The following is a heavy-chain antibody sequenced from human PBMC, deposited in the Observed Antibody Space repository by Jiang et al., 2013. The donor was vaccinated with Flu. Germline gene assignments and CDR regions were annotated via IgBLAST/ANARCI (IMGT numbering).Heavy chain of an antibody. D-gene: IGHD2-2*01. CDR3: AISVLARVRYFDV. Sequence: AEVKKPGATVKISCKVSGYTFTDYYMHWVQQAPGKGLEWMGLVDPEDGETIYAEKFQGRVTLTADTSTDTAYMDLRSLRSGDTAIYYCAISVLARVRYFDVWGRGTLVTVSS. J-gene: IGHJ2*01. CDR2: VDPEDGET. CDR1: GYTFTDYY. V-gene: IGHV1-69-2*01.